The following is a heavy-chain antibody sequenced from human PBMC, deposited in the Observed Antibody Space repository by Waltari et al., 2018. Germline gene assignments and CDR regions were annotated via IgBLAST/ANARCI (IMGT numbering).Heavy chain of an antibody. V-gene: IGHV4-34*01. CDR2: INHSGAA. D-gene: IGHD5-18*01. J-gene: IGHJ4*02. CDR1: GGSFRGNY. Sequence: QVQLQQWGAGLLKPSETLSLTCAASGGSFRGNYWNWIRQPPGKGLEWIGEINHSGAATYNPSLKSRVTISIDTSKNQFSLKLNSVTTADTAVYYCARGPDRAKAGIDWGQGTLVTVSS. CDR3: ARGPDRAKAGID.